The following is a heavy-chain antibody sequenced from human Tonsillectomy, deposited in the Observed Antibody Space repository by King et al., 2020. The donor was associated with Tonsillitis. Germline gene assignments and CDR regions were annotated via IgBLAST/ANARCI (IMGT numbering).Heavy chain of an antibody. V-gene: IGHV1-18*04. Sequence: QLVQSGAEVKNPGASVRVSCKASGYTFTNYGITWVRQAPGQGLEWMAGISGYYVNTHYAQKFQGRVTVTSDRYTSTAYMDLRSLGSDDTAVYYCVRDELAADYGAEGYFDYWGQGALVTVSS. J-gene: IGHJ4*02. CDR1: GYTFTNYG. D-gene: IGHD4-17*01. CDR2: ISGYYVNT. CDR3: VRDELAADYGAEGYFDY.